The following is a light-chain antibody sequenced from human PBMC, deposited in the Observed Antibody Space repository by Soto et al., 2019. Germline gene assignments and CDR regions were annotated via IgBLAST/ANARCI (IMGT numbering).Light chain of an antibody. CDR1: SSDVGGYNY. J-gene: IGLJ1*01. Sequence: QSVLTQPASVSGSPGQSITISCTGTSSDVGGYNYVSWYQQHPGKVPKLMIYEVSNRPSGVSNRFSGSKSGNTASLTISGHQAEDEADYYCSSFTSGSTLFGTGTKLTVL. CDR3: SSFTSGSTL. CDR2: EVS. V-gene: IGLV2-14*01.